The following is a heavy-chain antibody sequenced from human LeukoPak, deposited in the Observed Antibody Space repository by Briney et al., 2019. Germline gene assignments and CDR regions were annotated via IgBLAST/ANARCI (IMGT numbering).Heavy chain of an antibody. D-gene: IGHD4-11*01. V-gene: IGHV4-34*01. Sequence: PSETLSLTCAVYGGSFTDYYWSWIRQPPGKGLEWIGEISRSGGTNCNPSLESRVTISMDTSNYQFSLKLSSVTAADTAVYYCARGSRLPLDYWDQGSLVTVSS. CDR2: ISRSGGT. CDR1: GGSFTDYY. CDR3: ARGSRLPLDY. J-gene: IGHJ4*02.